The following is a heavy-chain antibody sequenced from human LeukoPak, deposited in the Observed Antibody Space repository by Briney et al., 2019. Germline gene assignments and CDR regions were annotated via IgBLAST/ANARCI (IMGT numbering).Heavy chain of an antibody. CDR1: GGSISSSSYY. J-gene: IGHJ4*02. V-gene: IGHV4-39*07. Sequence: PSETLSLTCTVSGGSISSSSYYWGWIRQPPGKGLEWIGSMYYSGSTYYNPSLKSRVTMSVDTSKNQFSLKLSSVTAADTAVYYCARDQPGIAVAGPLDYWGQGTLVTVSS. CDR3: ARDQPGIAVAGPLDY. CDR2: MYYSGST. D-gene: IGHD6-19*01.